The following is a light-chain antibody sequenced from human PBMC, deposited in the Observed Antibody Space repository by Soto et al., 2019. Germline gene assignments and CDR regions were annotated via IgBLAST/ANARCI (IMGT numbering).Light chain of an antibody. CDR1: SNDIGEYHY. J-gene: IGLJ2*01. CDR2: EVT. CDR3: TSYAGSDNPVL. Sequence: QSVLTQPPSASGSPGQSVTIPCTGTSNDIGEYHYVSWYQQHPGKAPKLMIYEVTQRPSGVPHRFSGPKSGNTASLTVSGLQPEDEADYYCTSYAGSDNPVLFGGGTKVTVL. V-gene: IGLV2-8*01.